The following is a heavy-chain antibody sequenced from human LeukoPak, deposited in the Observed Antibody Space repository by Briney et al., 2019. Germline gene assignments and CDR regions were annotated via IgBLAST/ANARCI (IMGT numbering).Heavy chain of an antibody. J-gene: IGHJ4*02. CDR3: SRVGCSSTTCYPERDY. V-gene: IGHV1-18*01. CDR2: ISGYNGNT. CDR1: GYTFTIYG. Sequence: GASVKVSFKASGYTFTIYGISWVRQAPGQGLEWMGWISGYNGNTKYAQKLQGRVTITTETSTSTASMELRSLRSDDTAVYYCSRVGCSSTTCYPERDYWGQGTLVIVSS. D-gene: IGHD2-2*01.